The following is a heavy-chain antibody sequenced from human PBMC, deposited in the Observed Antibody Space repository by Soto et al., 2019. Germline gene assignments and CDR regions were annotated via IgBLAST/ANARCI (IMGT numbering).Heavy chain of an antibody. CDR1: GFTFSSYA. CDR2: ISGSGGST. D-gene: IGHD3-22*01. V-gene: IGHV3-23*01. J-gene: IGHJ4*02. CDR3: AKNSYYDSSGYYSADFDY. Sequence: EVQLLESGGGLVQPGGSLRLSCAASGFTFSSYAMSWVRQAPGKGLEWVSAISGSGGSTYYADSVKGRFTISRDNSKNTLYLQMNGLRAEDTAVYYCAKNSYYDSSGYYSADFDYWGQGTLVTVSS.